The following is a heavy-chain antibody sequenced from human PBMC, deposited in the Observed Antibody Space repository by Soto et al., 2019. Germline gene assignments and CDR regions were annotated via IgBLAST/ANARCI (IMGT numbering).Heavy chain of an antibody. V-gene: IGHV1-18*04. Sequence: QVQLVQSGAEVKKPGASMKVSCKASGFLLSTYGTSWVRQAPGQGLEWMGWINARNGNTDYAQKIHGRVTMTTDTSTNTAYMELRNLRSDDTAVYYCARDHGGNCGDDCTPLDHWGQGTLVTVSS. J-gene: IGHJ4*02. D-gene: IGHD2-21*02. CDR1: GFLLSTYG. CDR2: INARNGNT. CDR3: ARDHGGNCGDDCTPLDH.